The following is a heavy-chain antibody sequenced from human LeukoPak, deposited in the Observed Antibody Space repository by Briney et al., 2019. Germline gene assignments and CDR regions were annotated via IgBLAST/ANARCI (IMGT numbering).Heavy chain of an antibody. CDR2: IYSGGST. CDR1: GFTVSSNY. D-gene: IGHD3-9*01. V-gene: IGHV3-66*01. Sequence: GGSLRLSCAASGFTVSSNYMSWVRQAPGKGLEWVSVIYSGGSTYYADSVKGRFTISRDNSKNTLYLQMNSLRAEDTAVYYCASNYDILTGYDRIDEPPDVWGQGTTVTVSS. J-gene: IGHJ6*02. CDR3: ASNYDILTGYDRIDEPPDV.